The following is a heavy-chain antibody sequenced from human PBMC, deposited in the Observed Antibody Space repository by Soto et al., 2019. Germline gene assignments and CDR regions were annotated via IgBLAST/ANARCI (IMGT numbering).Heavy chain of an antibody. V-gene: IGHV1-8*01. J-gene: IGHJ6*02. CDR3: ATTELGEPLPGEYAMEV. CDR2: MNPNSGNT. Sequence: ASVKVSCKASGYTFTSYDINWVRQATGQGLEWMGWMNPNSGNTGYAQKLQGRVTMTRNTSISTAYMELSSLRSEDTAVYYCATTELGEPLPGEYAMEVWGQGTTVTV. D-gene: IGHD1-7*01. CDR1: GYTFTSYD.